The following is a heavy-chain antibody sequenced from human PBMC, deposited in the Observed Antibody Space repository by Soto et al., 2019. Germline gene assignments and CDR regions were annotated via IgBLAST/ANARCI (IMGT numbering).Heavy chain of an antibody. J-gene: IGHJ3*02. CDR1: GYSFTIYW. CDR3: ARHPITMIETSAFDI. Sequence: GESLKISCKGSGYSFTIYWISWVRQMPGKGLEWMGRIDPSDSYTNYSPSFQGHVTISADKSISTAYLQWSSLKASDTAMYYCARHPITMIETSAFDIWGQGTMVTV. V-gene: IGHV5-10-1*01. CDR2: IDPSDSYT. D-gene: IGHD3-22*01.